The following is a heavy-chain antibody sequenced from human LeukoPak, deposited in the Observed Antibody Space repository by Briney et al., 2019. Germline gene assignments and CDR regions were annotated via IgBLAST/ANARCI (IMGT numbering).Heavy chain of an antibody. J-gene: IGHJ4*02. CDR3: ARDQLLRYFDWLLPYEYYFDY. D-gene: IGHD3-9*01. V-gene: IGHV1-2*02. Sequence: GASVKVSCKASGYTFTGYYMHWVRQAPGQGLEWMGCINPNSGGTNYAQKFQGRVTMTRDTSISTAYMELSRLRSDDTAVYYCARDQLLRYFDWLLPYEYYFDYWGQGTLVTVSS. CDR2: INPNSGGT. CDR1: GYTFTGYY.